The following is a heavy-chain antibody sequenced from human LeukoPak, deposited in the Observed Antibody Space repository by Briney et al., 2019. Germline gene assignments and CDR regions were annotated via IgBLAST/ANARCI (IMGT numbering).Heavy chain of an antibody. V-gene: IGHV3-23*01. CDR2: ISGSGGST. CDR3: AKDTPDSSAYYLEN. Sequence: GGSLRLSCAASGFTFSSYAMSWVRQAPGKGLEWVSAISGSGGSTYYADSVKGRFTISRDNSKNTLYLQMSSLRAEDTAVYYCAKDTPDSSAYYLENWGQGTLVTVSS. D-gene: IGHD3-22*01. J-gene: IGHJ4*02. CDR1: GFTFSSYA.